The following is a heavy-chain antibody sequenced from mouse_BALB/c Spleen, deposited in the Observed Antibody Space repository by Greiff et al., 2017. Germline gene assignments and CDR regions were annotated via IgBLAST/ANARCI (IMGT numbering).Heavy chain of an antibody. CDR3: ARQRSYGYFDV. J-gene: IGHJ1*01. Sequence: EVNVVESGGGLVKPGGSLKLSCAASGFAFSSYDMSWVRQTPEKRLEWVAYISSGGGSTYYPDTVKGRFTISRDNAKNTLYLQMSSLKSEDTAMYYCARQRSYGYFDVWGAGTTVTVSS. V-gene: IGHV5-12-1*01. CDR2: ISSGGGST. CDR1: GFAFSSYD.